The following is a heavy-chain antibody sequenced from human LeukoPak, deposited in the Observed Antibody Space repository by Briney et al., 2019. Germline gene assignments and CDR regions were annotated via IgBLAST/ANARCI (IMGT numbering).Heavy chain of an antibody. CDR2: ISAYNGNT. CDR3: ARDVLRFLEWLSERYYYYGMDV. J-gene: IGHJ6*02. CDR1: GYTFTSYG. D-gene: IGHD3-3*01. V-gene: IGHV1-18*01. Sequence: ASVKVSCKASGYTFTSYGISWVRQAPGQGLEWMGWISAYNGNTNYAQKLQGRVTMTTDTSKSTDYMERRSLRSDDTGVYYCARDVLRFLEWLSERYYYYGMDVWGQGTTVTVSS.